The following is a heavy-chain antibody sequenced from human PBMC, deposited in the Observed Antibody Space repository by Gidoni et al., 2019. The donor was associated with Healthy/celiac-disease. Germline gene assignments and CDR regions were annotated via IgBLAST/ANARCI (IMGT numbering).Heavy chain of an antibody. CDR3: ARVGPYYDFWSGYSTHGPYYFDY. V-gene: IGHV4-59*01. Sequence: QVQLQESGPGLVKPSETLSLTCTVSGGSISSYYWSWIRQPPGKGLEWIGYIYYSGSTNYNPSLKSRVTISVDTSKNQFSLKLRSVTAADTAVYYCARVGPYYDFWSGYSTHGPYYFDYWGQVTLVTVSS. CDR2: IYYSGST. J-gene: IGHJ4*02. D-gene: IGHD3-3*01. CDR1: GGSISSYY.